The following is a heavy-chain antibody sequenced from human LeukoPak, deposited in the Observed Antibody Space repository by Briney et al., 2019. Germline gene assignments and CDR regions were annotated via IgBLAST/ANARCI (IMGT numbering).Heavy chain of an antibody. V-gene: IGHV1-69*13. CDR3: ARWKGYSSSWSQKEAFDI. CDR1: GGTFSSYA. J-gene: IGHJ3*02. CDR2: IIPIFGTA. D-gene: IGHD6-13*01. Sequence: ASVKVSCKASGGTFSSYAISWVRQAPGQGLEWMGGIIPIFGTANYAQKFQGRVTITADESTSTAYMELSSLRSEDTAVYYCARWKGYSSSWSQKEAFDIWGQGTMVTVSS.